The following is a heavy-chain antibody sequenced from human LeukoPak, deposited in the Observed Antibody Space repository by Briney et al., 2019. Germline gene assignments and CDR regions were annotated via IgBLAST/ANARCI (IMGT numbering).Heavy chain of an antibody. CDR2: ISSSGSTI. D-gene: IGHD4-17*01. CDR1: GFAFSNYE. CDR3: ARAYYGAVPFDI. Sequence: GGSLRLSCAAPGFAFSNYEMNWVRQAPGKGLEWVSYISSSGSTIYYADSVKGRFTISRDNAKNSLYLQMNSLRAEDTAVYYCARAYYGAVPFDIWGQGTMVTVSS. J-gene: IGHJ3*02. V-gene: IGHV3-48*03.